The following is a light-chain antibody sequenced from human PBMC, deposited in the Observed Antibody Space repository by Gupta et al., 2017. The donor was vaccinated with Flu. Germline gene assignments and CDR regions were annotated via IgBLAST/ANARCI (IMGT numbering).Light chain of an antibody. CDR2: ENN. CDR3: GTWDGSLSTDV. Sequence: QSVLTQPPSISAAPGQSVTISCSGSSSNIGNTCVSWYQQLPGTAPKLLIYENNKRPSGIPDRFSGSKSGTSAALGITGLQTGDEADYYCGTWDGSLSTDVFGTGTKVTVL. CDR1: SSNIGNTC. J-gene: IGLJ1*01. V-gene: IGLV1-51*02.